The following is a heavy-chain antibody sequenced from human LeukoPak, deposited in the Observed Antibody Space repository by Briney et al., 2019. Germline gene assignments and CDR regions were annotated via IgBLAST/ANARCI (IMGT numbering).Heavy chain of an antibody. CDR2: ISSSSSYI. D-gene: IGHD5-12*01. CDR3: ARGGYSGYDLDY. J-gene: IGHJ4*02. V-gene: IGHV3-21*01. Sequence: GGSLRLSCAASGFTFSSYSMNWVRQAPGKGLEWVSSISSSSSYIYYADSVKGRFTISRDNAKNSLYLQVNSLRAEDTAVYYCARGGYSGYDLDYWGQGTLVTVSS. CDR1: GFTFSSYS.